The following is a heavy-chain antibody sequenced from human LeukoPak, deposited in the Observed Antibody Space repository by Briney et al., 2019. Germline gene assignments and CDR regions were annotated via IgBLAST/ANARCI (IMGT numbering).Heavy chain of an antibody. CDR3: ARGLRDGYSVGRGVYYYYYGMDV. CDR2: IYYSGST. V-gene: IGHV4-61*01. CDR1: GGSVSSGSYY. Sequence: PSETLSLTCTVSGGSVSSGSYYWSWIRQPPGKGLEWIGYIYYSGSTNYNPSLKSRVTISVDTSKNQFSLKPSSVTAADTAVYYCARGLRDGYSVGRGVYYYYYGMDVWGQGTTVTVSS. D-gene: IGHD5-24*01. J-gene: IGHJ6*02.